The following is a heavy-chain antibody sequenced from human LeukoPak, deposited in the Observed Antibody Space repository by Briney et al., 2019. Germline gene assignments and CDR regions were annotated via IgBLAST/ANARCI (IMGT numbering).Heavy chain of an antibody. V-gene: IGHV1-2*02. CDR2: INPNSGGT. D-gene: IGHD2-21*01. Sequence: ASVKVSCKASGYTFTGYYMHWVRQAPGQGLEWMGWINPNSGGTNYAQKVQGRVTMTTDTSTSTAYMELRSLRSDDTAVYYCARDSSIATSAFDYWGQGTLVTVSS. CDR1: GYTFTGYY. J-gene: IGHJ4*02. CDR3: ARDSSIATSAFDY.